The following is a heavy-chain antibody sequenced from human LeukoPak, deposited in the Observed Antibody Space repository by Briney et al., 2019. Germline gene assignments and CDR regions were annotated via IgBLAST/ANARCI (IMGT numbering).Heavy chain of an antibody. CDR3: AKPLEKYTYGGNFDY. J-gene: IGHJ4*02. D-gene: IGHD4-23*01. CDR1: GFTFSSYA. Sequence: GGSLRLSCEASGFTFSSYAMSWVRQAPGKGLAWVSVISSSADSTYYADSVKGRFTISRDNSKNTLYLQMNNLRAEDTAVYYCAKPLEKYTYGGNFDYWGRGLLVTVSS. V-gene: IGHV3-23*01. CDR2: ISSSADST.